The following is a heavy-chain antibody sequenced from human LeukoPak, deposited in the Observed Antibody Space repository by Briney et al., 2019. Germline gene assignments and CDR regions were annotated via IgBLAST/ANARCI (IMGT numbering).Heavy chain of an antibody. D-gene: IGHD2-21*01. V-gene: IGHV4-39*07. CDR1: GGSISSSSYY. J-gene: IGHJ6*03. CDR3: ARGGGGDYYYYYMDV. Sequence: NPSETLSLTCTVSGGSISSSSYYWGWIRQPPGKGLEWIGSIYYSGSTYYNPSLKSRVTISVDTSKNQFSLKLSSVTAADTAVYYCARGGGGDYYYYYMDVWGKGTTVTVSS. CDR2: IYYSGST.